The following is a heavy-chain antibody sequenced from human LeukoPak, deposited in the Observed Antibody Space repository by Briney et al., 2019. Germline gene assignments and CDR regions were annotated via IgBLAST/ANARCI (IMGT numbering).Heavy chain of an antibody. J-gene: IGHJ4*02. CDR1: GGTFSSYA. Sequence: GSSVKVSCKASGGTFSSYAISWVRQAPGQGLEWMGRIVPILGIANYAQKFQGRVTITADKSTSTAYMELSSLRSEDTAVYYCARDGWHYYGSGSYYFDYWGQGTLVTVSS. V-gene: IGHV1-69*04. CDR2: IVPILGIA. D-gene: IGHD3-10*01. CDR3: ARDGWHYYGSGSYYFDY.